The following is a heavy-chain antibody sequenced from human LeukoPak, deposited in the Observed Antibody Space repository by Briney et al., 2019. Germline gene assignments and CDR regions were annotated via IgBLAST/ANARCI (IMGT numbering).Heavy chain of an antibody. V-gene: IGHV3-66*01. CDR2: IYSGGST. J-gene: IGHJ1*01. CDR1: GFIVSSNY. Sequence: PGGSLRLSCAASGFIVSSNYMSWVRQAPGKGLEWVSVIYSGGSTYYADSVKGRFTISRDNSKNTLYLQMNSLRAEDTAVYYCARESGPEYFQHWGQGTLVTVSS. CDR3: ARESGPEYFQH. D-gene: IGHD5-12*01.